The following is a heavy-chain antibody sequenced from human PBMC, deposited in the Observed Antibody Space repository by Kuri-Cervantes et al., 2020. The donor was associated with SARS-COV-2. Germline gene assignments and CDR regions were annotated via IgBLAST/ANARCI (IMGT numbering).Heavy chain of an antibody. V-gene: IGHV3-74*01. J-gene: IGHJ6*02. CDR2: IDSDGTSI. CDR3: ARGDGMDV. CDR1: GFTFSAYW. Sequence: GESLKISCAASGFTFSAYWMHWVRHAPGKGLVWVSHIDSDGTSIGYADSVKCRFTISRDNAKGTLYLQMNSLRAEDTAMYSCARGDGMDVWGQGTTVTVSS.